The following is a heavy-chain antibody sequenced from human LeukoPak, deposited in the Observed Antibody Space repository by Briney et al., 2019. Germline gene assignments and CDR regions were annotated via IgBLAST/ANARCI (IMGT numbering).Heavy chain of an antibody. CDR1: GFTFSSYV. D-gene: IGHD4-23*01. V-gene: IGHV3-23*01. Sequence: GGSLRLSCAASGFTFSSYVMSWVRQAPGKGLEWVSAISGSGGSTYSADSVKGRFTISRDNSKNTLYLQMNSLRAEDTAVYYCAKGVGDGNSVYFDYWGQGTLVTVSS. J-gene: IGHJ4*02. CDR2: ISGSGGST. CDR3: AKGVGDGNSVYFDY.